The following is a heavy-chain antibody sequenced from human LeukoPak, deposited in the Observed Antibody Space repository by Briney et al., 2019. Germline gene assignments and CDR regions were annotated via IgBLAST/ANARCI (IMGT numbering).Heavy chain of an antibody. Sequence: PGGSLRLSCAASGFTFDDYAMHWVRQAPGKGLEWVSGISWNSGSIGYADSVKGRFTISRDNSKNSLYLQMNSLRTEDTALYYCAKGQSIAAADPDYWGQGTLVTVSS. CDR3: AKGQSIAAADPDY. D-gene: IGHD6-13*01. V-gene: IGHV3-9*01. J-gene: IGHJ4*02. CDR2: ISWNSGSI. CDR1: GFTFDDYA.